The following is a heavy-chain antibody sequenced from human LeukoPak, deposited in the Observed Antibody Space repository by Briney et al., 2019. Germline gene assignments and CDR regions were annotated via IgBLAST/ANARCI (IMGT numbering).Heavy chain of an antibody. Sequence: ASVKVSSKAFGYTFTNYVISWVRQAPGQGLEWMGWISAYNGNTNNVQNLQGRVTISTYTPASTAYTGRWTLRPDGTPVYYCAGDLDIVVALAAPRHYGMDVWGQGTTVTVSS. V-gene: IGHV1-18*01. D-gene: IGHD2-2*01. CDR2: ISAYNGNT. CDR3: AGDLDIVVALAAPRHYGMDV. CDR1: GYTFTNYV. J-gene: IGHJ6*02.